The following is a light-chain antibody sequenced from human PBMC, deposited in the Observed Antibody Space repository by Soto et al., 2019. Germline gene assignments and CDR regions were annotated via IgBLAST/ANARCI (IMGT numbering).Light chain of an antibody. Sequence: QAVVTQPPSVSGAPGQRVTISCTGSRSNIGASFDVHWYQQLPGTAPKLLIYANSNRPSGVPDRFSGSKSGTSASLAITGLQAEDEADYYCQSYDSSLSGFYVFGTGTKLTVL. CDR1: RSNIGASFD. V-gene: IGLV1-40*01. CDR2: ANS. CDR3: QSYDSSLSGFYV. J-gene: IGLJ1*01.